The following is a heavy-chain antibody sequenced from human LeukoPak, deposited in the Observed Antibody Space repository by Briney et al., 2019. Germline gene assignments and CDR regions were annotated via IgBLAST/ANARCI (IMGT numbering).Heavy chain of an antibody. D-gene: IGHD3-22*01. CDR1: GFTFSSYA. Sequence: GGSLRLSCAASGFTFSSYAMSWVRQAPGKGLEWVSAISGSGGSTYYADSLKGRFTISRDNSKNTLFLQMNSLRAEDSAIYYCATNYYDSSGYYPDFDYWGQGVLVSVSS. CDR2: ISGSGGST. V-gene: IGHV3-23*01. J-gene: IGHJ4*02. CDR3: ATNYYDSSGYYPDFDY.